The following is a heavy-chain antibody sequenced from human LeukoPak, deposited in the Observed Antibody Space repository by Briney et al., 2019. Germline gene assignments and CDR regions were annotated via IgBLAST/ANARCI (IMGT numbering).Heavy chain of an antibody. Sequence: SETLSLTCTVSDGSINSYYWSWIRQPPGEGLEWLGYIYYSGSTNYNPSLKSRVTISVDTSKTQFSLKLTSVTAADTAVYYCARHYVVISAGRRDYYHYGMDVWGLGTTVTVSS. CDR2: IYYSGST. J-gene: IGHJ6*02. D-gene: IGHD2-2*01. CDR1: DGSINSYY. V-gene: IGHV4-59*08. CDR3: ARHYVVISAGRRDYYHYGMDV.